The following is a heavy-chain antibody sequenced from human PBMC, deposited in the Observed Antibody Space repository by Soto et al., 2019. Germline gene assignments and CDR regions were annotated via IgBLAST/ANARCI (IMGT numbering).Heavy chain of an antibody. CDR1: GFTFSSYS. CDR3: ARGNNGIAAAGTTYYYYGMDV. D-gene: IGHD6-13*01. CDR2: ISSSSSYI. V-gene: IGHV3-21*01. Sequence: GGSLRLSCAASGFTFSSYSMNWVRQAPGKGLEWVSSISSSSSYIYYADSVKGRFTISRDNAKNSLYLQMNSLRAKDTAVYYCARGNNGIAAAGTTYYYYGMDVWGQGTTVTVSS. J-gene: IGHJ6*02.